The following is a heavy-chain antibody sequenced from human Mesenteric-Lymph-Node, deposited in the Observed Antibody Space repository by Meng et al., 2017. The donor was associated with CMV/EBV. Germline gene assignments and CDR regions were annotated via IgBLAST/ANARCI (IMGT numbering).Heavy chain of an antibody. V-gene: IGHV4-4*02. CDR1: GYSISSSNW. D-gene: IGHD2-8*01. J-gene: IGHJ6*02. CDR2: IYHSGST. Sequence: SETLSLTCTVSGYSISSSNWWSWVRQPPGKGLEWIGEIYHSGSTNYNPSLKSRVTISVDTSKNQFSLKLSSVTAADTAVYYCARVPRYCTNGVCYYYYYGMDVWGQGTTVTVSS. CDR3: ARVPRYCTNGVCYYYYYGMDV.